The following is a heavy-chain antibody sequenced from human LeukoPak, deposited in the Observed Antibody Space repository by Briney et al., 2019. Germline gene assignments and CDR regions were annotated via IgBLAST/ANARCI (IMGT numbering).Heavy chain of an antibody. J-gene: IGHJ6*03. Sequence: SETLSLTCAVYGGSFSGYYWSWIRQPPGKGLEWIGEINNSGSTNYNPSLKSRVTISVDTSKNQFSLKLSSVTAADTAVYYCARDRAYGSGSYRYYYYYYMDVWGKGTTVTASS. D-gene: IGHD3-10*01. CDR3: ARDRAYGSGSYRYYYYYYMDV. CDR1: GGSFSGYY. CDR2: INNSGST. V-gene: IGHV4-34*01.